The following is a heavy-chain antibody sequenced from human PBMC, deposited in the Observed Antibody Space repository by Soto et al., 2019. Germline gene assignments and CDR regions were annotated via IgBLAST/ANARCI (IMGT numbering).Heavy chain of an antibody. D-gene: IGHD1-7*01. Sequence: GGSLRLSCAASGFTFSNSAMTWVRQAPGQGLEWVSAIGPSGSTTYYADSVKGRFTISRDNSKNTLYLQMNSLRAEDTAVYYCAKIGTSAATNYWGQGTLVTVSS. CDR2: IGPSGSTT. CDR3: AKIGTSAATNY. CDR1: GFTFSNSA. J-gene: IGHJ4*02. V-gene: IGHV3-23*01.